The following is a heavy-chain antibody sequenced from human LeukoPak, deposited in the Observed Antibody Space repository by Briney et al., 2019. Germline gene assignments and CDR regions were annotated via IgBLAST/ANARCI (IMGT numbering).Heavy chain of an antibody. CDR3: ARDVGAHSSGWYSVAFDI. CDR1: GVSISSYY. Sequence: PSETLSLTCTVSGVSISSYYWSWIRQPAGTGLEWVGRIYTSVNTNYNSSLKSRVTMSVDTSKNQFSLKLSSVTAADTAVYYCARDVGAHSSGWYSVAFDIWGQGTMVTVSS. J-gene: IGHJ3*02. V-gene: IGHV4-4*07. D-gene: IGHD6-19*01. CDR2: IYTSVNT.